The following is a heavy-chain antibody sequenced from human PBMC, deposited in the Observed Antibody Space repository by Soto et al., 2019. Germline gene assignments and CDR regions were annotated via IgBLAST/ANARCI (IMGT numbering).Heavy chain of an antibody. CDR2: IYWNDDK. CDR1: GFSLSTSGVG. CDR3: SHTRTATTRKYMVCPDYYYYGMDV. Sequence: QITLKESGPTLVKPTQTLTLTCTFSGFSLSTSGVGVGWIRQPPGKALEWLALIYWNDDKSYSPSLKSSLTLTKDTSKNHVVLTIPNMDPLDTATYYCSHTRTATTRKYMVCPDYYYYGMDVWGQGTTVTVSS. D-gene: IGHD4-17*01. J-gene: IGHJ6*02. V-gene: IGHV2-5*01.